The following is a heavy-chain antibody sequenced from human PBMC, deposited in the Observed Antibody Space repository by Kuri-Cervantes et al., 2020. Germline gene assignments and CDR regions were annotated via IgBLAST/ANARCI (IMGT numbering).Heavy chain of an antibody. D-gene: IGHD3-10*01. CDR2: IYYSGST. J-gene: IGHJ4*02. Sequence: SETLSLTCTVSGGSISSSSYYWGWIRQPPGKGLEWIGSIYYSGSTYYNPSLKSRVTISVDTSKNQFSLKLSSVTAADTAVYYCARLPRGVGVSWFEPVGITGIYWGQGTLVTVSS. CDR1: GGSISSSSYY. V-gene: IGHV4-39*01. CDR3: ARLPRGVGVSWFEPVGITGIY.